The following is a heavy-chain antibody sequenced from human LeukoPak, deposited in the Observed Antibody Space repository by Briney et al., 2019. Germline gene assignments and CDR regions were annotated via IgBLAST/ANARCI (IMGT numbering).Heavy chain of an antibody. CDR3: ARDKDLDRSGYSSFDY. V-gene: IGHV1-46*01. Sequence: ASVKVSCKASGYTFTSYYMHWVRQAPGQGLEWMGIINPSGGSTSYAQKFQGRVTMTRDTSTSTVYMELSSLRSEDTAVYYCARDKDLDRSGYSSFDYWAQGPLFTVSS. CDR2: INPSGGST. J-gene: IGHJ4*02. CDR1: GYTFTSYY. D-gene: IGHD3-22*01.